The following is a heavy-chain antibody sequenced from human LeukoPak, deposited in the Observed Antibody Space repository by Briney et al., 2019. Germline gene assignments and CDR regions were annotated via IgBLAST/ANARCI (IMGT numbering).Heavy chain of an antibody. V-gene: IGHV4-61*02. D-gene: IGHD3-22*01. CDR1: GGSISSGSYY. Sequence: SETLSLTCTVSGGSISSGSYYWSWIRQPAGKGLEWIGRIYTSGSTNYNPSLKSRVTISVDTSKNQFSLKLSSVTAADTAVYCCARMSDSSGYFDYWGQGTLVTVSS. CDR3: ARMSDSSGYFDY. CDR2: IYTSGST. J-gene: IGHJ4*02.